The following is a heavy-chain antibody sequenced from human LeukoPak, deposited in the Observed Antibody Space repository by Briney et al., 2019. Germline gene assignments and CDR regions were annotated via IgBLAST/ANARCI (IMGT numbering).Heavy chain of an antibody. D-gene: IGHD2-2*01. V-gene: IGHV4-31*03. CDR3: ARVCSSTSCTYYYYGMDV. Sequence: SETLSLTCTVSGGSISSGGYYWSWIRQHPGKGLEWIGYIYYSGSTYYNPSLKSRVTISVDTSKNQFSLKLSSVTAADTAAYYCARVCSSTSCTYYYYGMDVWGQGTTVTVS. J-gene: IGHJ6*02. CDR2: IYYSGST. CDR1: GGSISSGGYY.